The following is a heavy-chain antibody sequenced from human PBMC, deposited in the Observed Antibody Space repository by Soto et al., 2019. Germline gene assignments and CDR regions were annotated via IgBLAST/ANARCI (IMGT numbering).Heavy chain of an antibody. J-gene: IGHJ4*02. D-gene: IGHD3-22*01. Sequence: EVQLVESGGGLVQPGGSLRLSCAASGFTFSDHYMDWVRQTPGKGLEWVGRTRNKANSYTTEYAASVKGRFTISRDDSKNSLYLQMNSLKTDDTAVYYCARPPYDSSGYYTNWGQGTLVTVSS. CDR1: GFTFSDHY. CDR3: ARPPYDSSGYYTN. CDR2: TRNKANSYTT. V-gene: IGHV3-72*01.